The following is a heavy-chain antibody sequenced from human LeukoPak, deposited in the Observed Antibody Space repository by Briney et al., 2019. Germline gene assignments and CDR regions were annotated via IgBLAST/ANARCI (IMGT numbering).Heavy chain of an antibody. CDR3: AREGLRASFDY. Sequence: PGGSLRLSCAAPGFTFSSYAMHWVRQAPGKGLEYVSAISSNGGSTYYANSVKGRFTISRDNSKNTLYLQMGSLRAEDMAVYYCAREGLRASFDYWGQGTLVTVSS. CDR1: GFTFSSYA. CDR2: ISSNGGST. D-gene: IGHD5-12*01. V-gene: IGHV3-64*01. J-gene: IGHJ4*02.